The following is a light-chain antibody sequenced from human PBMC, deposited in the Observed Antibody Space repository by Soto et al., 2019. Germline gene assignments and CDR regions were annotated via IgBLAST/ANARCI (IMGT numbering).Light chain of an antibody. J-gene: IGKJ4*01. CDR2: AAS. Sequence: IQLTQSPSSLSASVGDRVTITCRASQGSTSYLAWYQQKPGKAPKLLIYAASTLQSGVPSRFRGSRSGTDFTLTISSLQPEDFATYDGQPLNVNSARTVGGGTKVESK. CDR3: QPLNVNSART. CDR1: QGSTSY. V-gene: IGKV1-9*01.